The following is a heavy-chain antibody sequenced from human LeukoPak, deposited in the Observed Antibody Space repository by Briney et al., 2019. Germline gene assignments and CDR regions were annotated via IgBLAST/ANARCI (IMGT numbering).Heavy chain of an antibody. CDR1: GGSFSGYY. J-gene: IGHJ5*02. D-gene: IGHD5-18*01. Sequence: SETLSLTCAVYGGSFSGYYWSWIRQPPGKGLEWIGEINHSGSTNYNPSLKSRVTISVDTSKNQFSLKLSSVTAADTAVYYCATRPSKRRYSYGYPRWFDPWGQGTLVTVSS. CDR2: INHSGST. CDR3: ATRPSKRRYSYGYPRWFDP. V-gene: IGHV4-34*01.